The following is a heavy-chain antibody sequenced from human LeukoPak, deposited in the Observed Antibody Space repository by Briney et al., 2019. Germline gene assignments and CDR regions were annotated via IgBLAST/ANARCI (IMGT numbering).Heavy chain of an antibody. V-gene: IGHV3-7*01. CDR3: ESTTGP. CDR2: IKGDGSKE. D-gene: IGHD1-7*01. J-gene: IGHJ5*02. Sequence: PGGSLRLSCAASGFTFNYYWMRWVRQAPGKGLEWVATIKGDGSKEDYVDSVRGRFTVSIDNAKNLLYLQMSSLRVEDTAVYYCESTTGPWGQGTLVTVSS. CDR1: GFTFNYYW.